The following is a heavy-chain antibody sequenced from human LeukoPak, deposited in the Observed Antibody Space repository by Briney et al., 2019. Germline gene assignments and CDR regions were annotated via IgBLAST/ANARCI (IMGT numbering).Heavy chain of an antibody. CDR3: ARAGSPYYDSSGYHNWFDP. V-gene: IGHV1-18*01. D-gene: IGHD3-22*01. Sequence: ASVKVSCKASGYTFTSYGISWVRQAPGQGLELMGWISAYNGNTNYAQKLQGRVTMTTDTSTSTAYMELRSLRSDDTAVYYCARAGSPYYDSSGYHNWFDPWGQGTLVTVSS. CDR1: GYTFTSYG. CDR2: ISAYNGNT. J-gene: IGHJ5*02.